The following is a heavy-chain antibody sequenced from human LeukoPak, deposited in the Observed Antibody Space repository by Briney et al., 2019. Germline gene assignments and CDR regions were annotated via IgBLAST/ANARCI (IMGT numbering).Heavy chain of an antibody. Sequence: SETLSLTCTVSGGSISSGSYYWSWIRQPAGKGLEWIGRIYTSGSTNYNPSLKSRVTISVDTSKNQFSLKLSSVTAADTAVYYCAREYCSGGSCYWDYYYYMDVWGKGTTVTISS. CDR1: GGSISSGSYY. CDR2: IYTSGST. V-gene: IGHV4-61*02. J-gene: IGHJ6*03. CDR3: AREYCSGGSCYWDYYYYMDV. D-gene: IGHD2-15*01.